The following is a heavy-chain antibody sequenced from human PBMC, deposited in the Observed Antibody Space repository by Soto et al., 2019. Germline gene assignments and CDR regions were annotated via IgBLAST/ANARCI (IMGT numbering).Heavy chain of an antibody. CDR3: ARETYYYGSGSYYFIARPDY. CDR2: ISSSSSTI. CDR1: GFTFSTYS. D-gene: IGHD3-10*01. V-gene: IGHV3-48*02. J-gene: IGHJ4*02. Sequence: GGSLRLSCAACGFTFSTYSMNWVRQAPGKGLEWVSYISSSSSTIFYTDSVKGRFTVSRDNAKNSVYLQMNSLRDEDTAVYYCARETYYYGSGSYYFIARPDYWGQGT.